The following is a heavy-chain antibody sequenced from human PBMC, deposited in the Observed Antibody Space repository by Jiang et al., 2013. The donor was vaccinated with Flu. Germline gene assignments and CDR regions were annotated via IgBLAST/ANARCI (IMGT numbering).Heavy chain of an antibody. D-gene: IGHD7-27*01. Sequence: VQLVESGGGLIQPGGSLRLSCAASGFTVRGDYMSWVRQAPGKGLEWVSVIYSDGSTYYGHSVEGRFTISRDNSKNTLFLQMHSLRADDTAVYYCARALTWGKYGSNLYYFDYWAGNLVTVSS. V-gene: IGHV3-53*01. CDR1: GFTVRGDY. J-gene: IGHJ4*02. CDR3: ARALTWGKYGSNLYYFDY. CDR2: IYSDGST.